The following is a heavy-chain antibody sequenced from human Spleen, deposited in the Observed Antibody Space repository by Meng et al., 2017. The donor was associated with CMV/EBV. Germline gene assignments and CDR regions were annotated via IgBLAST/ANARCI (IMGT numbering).Heavy chain of an antibody. CDR3: ASGMEWLFGLYYYYYGMDV. CDR1: FSSYA. V-gene: IGHV3-30-3*01. D-gene: IGHD3-3*01. CDR2: ISYDGSNK. J-gene: IGHJ6*02. Sequence: FSSYAMHWVRQAPGKGLEWVAVISYDGSNKYYADSVKGRFTISRDNSKNTLYLQMNSLRAEDTAVYYCASGMEWLFGLYYYYYGMDVWGQGTTVTVSS.